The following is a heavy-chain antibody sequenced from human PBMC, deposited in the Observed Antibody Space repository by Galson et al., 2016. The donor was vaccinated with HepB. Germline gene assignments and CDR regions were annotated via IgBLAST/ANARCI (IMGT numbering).Heavy chain of an antibody. CDR3: AMWGFTLGVDY. CDR1: GFSFSRYA. Sequence: SLRLSCAASGFSFSRYAMHWVRQAPGKGLDWVAAISDNGGRKDYADSVRGRFTISRDNSEHTLYLQMDGLRTEDTGTYYCAMWGFTLGVDYWGQGILVTVSS. V-gene: IGHV3-30-3*01. J-gene: IGHJ4*02. D-gene: IGHD3-16*01. CDR2: ISDNGGRK.